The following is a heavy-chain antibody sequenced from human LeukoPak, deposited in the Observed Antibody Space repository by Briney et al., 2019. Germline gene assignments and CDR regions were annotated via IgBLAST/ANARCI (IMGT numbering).Heavy chain of an antibody. CDR1: GFTFRDYY. J-gene: IGHJ4*02. D-gene: IGHD2-2*01. Sequence: GGSLRLSCAASGFTFRDYYMSWIRQAPGKGLEWVSYISSSGSTIYYADSVKGRFTISRDNAKNSLYLQMNSLRAEDTAVYYCAGIALYCSSTSCHRDYWGQGTLVTVSS. V-gene: IGHV3-11*01. CDR2: ISSSGSTI. CDR3: AGIALYCSSTSCHRDY.